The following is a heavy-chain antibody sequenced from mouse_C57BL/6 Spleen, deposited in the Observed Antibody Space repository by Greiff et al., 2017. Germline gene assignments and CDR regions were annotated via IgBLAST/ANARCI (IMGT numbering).Heavy chain of an antibody. CDR1: GYSITSGYY. V-gene: IGHV3-6*01. CDR3: AREDYEYDWDFDV. Sequence: EVQLQQSGPGLVKPSQSLSLTCSVTGYSITSGYYWNWIRQFPGNKLEWMGYISYDGSNNYNPSLKNRISITRDTSKNQFFLKLNSVTTEDTATYYCAREDYEYDWDFDVWGTGTTVTVSS. J-gene: IGHJ1*03. CDR2: ISYDGSN. D-gene: IGHD2-4*01.